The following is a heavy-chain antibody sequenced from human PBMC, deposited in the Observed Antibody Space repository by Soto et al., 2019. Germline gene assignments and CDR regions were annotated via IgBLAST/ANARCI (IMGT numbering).Heavy chain of an antibody. V-gene: IGHV5-51*01. CDR1: GYSFTSYW. CDR2: IYPGDSDT. J-gene: IGHJ4*02. D-gene: IGHD3-22*01. Sequence: GESLKISCKGSGYSFTSYWIGWVRQMPGKGLEWMGIIYPGDSDTRYSPSFQGQVTISADKSISTAYLQWSSLKASDTAMYYCAREYYYDSSGYEAKYSDYWGQGTLVTVSS. CDR3: AREYYYDSSGYEAKYSDY.